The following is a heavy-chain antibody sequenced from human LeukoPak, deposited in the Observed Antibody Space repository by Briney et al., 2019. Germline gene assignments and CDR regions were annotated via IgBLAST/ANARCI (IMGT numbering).Heavy chain of an antibody. J-gene: IGHJ5*02. V-gene: IGHV1-46*01. Sequence: GASVKVSCKASGYTFTSYYMHWVRQAPGQGLEWMGIINPSGGSTSYAQKFQGRVTMTRDTSTSTVYMELSSLRSDDTAVYYCARGSIAARPQNWFDPWGQGTLVTVSS. CDR2: INPSGGST. CDR1: GYTFTSYY. D-gene: IGHD6-6*01. CDR3: ARGSIAARPQNWFDP.